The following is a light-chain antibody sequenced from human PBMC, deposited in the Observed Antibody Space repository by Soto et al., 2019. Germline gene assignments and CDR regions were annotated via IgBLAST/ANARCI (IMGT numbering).Light chain of an antibody. CDR2: AAS. V-gene: IGKV1-39*01. CDR1: QSISSY. Sequence: DIQMTQCPSSLSASVGDRVTITCRASQSISSYLNWYQQKPGKAPKLLIYAASSLQSGVPSTFSGSGSGTDFTLTISSLQPEDFATYYCQQSYSTPWTFGQGTQVEIK. J-gene: IGKJ1*01. CDR3: QQSYSTPWT.